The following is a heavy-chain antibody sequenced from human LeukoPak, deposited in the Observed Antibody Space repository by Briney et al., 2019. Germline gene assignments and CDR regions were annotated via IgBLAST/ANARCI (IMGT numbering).Heavy chain of an antibody. Sequence: ASVKVSCKASEYIFTDYYLHWMRQAPGQGLEWMGWINPNSGGTNHAQKFQGLVTMTRDTSISTVYMELSSLRSDDTAVYYCARGPHFGAFDIWGQGTKVIVSS. CDR2: INPNSGGT. CDR3: ARGPHFGAFDI. J-gene: IGHJ3*02. CDR1: EYIFTDYY. V-gene: IGHV1-2*04. D-gene: IGHD3-10*01.